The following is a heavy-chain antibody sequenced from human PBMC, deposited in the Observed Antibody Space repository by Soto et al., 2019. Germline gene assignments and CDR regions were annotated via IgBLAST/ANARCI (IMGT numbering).Heavy chain of an antibody. J-gene: IGHJ5*02. CDR3: ARAYIVVVPAAQTKVWFDP. CDR1: GGSISSYY. Sequence: PAETLASTCTVSGGSISSYYWSWIRQPPGKVLELIGYIYYSGSTNYNPSLKSRVTISVDTSKNHFSLKLSSVTAADTAVYYCARAYIVVVPAAQTKVWFDPWGQGTLVSVSS. D-gene: IGHD2-2*01. V-gene: IGHV4-59*01. CDR2: IYYSGST.